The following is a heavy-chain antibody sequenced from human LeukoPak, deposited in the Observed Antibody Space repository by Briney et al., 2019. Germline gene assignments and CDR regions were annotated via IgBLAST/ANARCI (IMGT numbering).Heavy chain of an antibody. V-gene: IGHV1-69*13. CDR3: ASGPPPLYGQWFDP. D-gene: IGHD3-16*01. CDR2: IIPIFGTA. CDR1: GGTFSSYA. Sequence: VASVTVSCKASGGTFSSYAISWVRQAPGQGLEWMGGIIPIFGTANYAQKFQGRVTITADESTSTAYMELSSLRSEDTAVYYCASGPPPLYGQWFDPWGQGTLVTVSS. J-gene: IGHJ5*02.